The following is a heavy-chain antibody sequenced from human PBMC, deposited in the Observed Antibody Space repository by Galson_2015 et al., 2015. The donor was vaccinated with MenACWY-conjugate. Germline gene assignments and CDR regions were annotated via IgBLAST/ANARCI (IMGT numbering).Heavy chain of an antibody. J-gene: IGHJ4*02. V-gene: IGHV1-3*01. CDR2: INAGNGNT. CDR1: GYTFATYA. D-gene: IGHD5-18*01. CDR3: ARASLGYGNDFFDL. Sequence: SVKVSCKASGYTFATYAIHWVRQAPGQRLEYLGWINAGNGNTRSAQKLQGRVTITRDTSANTAYVELSSLRSEDTAEYYCARASLGYGNDFFDLWGQGTLVIVSS.